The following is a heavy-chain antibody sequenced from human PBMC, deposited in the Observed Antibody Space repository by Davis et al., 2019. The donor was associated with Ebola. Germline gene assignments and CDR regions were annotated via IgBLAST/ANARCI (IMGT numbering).Heavy chain of an antibody. CDR2: INSDGGST. V-gene: IGHV3-74*01. J-gene: IGHJ4*02. CDR1: GFTFSSYW. D-gene: IGHD3-9*01. CDR3: ARDSTGYPSDL. Sequence: GESLKISCAASGFTFSSYWMHWVRQAPGKGLVWVSRINSDGGSTSYADSVKGRFTISRDNAKNTLYLQMNSLRAEDTAVYYCARDSTGYPSDLWGQGTLVTVSS.